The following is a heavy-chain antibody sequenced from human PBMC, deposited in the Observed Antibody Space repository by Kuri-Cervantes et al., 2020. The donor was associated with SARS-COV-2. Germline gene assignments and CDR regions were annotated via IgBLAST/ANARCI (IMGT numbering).Heavy chain of an antibody. CDR2: INWNGGST. V-gene: IGHV3-20*04. Sequence: GGSLRLSCAASGFTFSSYAMSWVRQAPGKGLEWVSGINWNGGSTGYADSVKGRFTISRDNAKNSLYLQMNSLRAEDTALYYCAREPQGYSGYDYFDYWGQGTLVTVSS. CDR1: GFTFSSYA. D-gene: IGHD5-12*01. CDR3: AREPQGYSGYDYFDY. J-gene: IGHJ4*02.